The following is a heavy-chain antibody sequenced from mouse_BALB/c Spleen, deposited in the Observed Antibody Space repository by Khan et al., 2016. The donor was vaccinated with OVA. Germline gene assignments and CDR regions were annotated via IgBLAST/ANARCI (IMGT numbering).Heavy chain of an antibody. CDR2: ISYSGST. D-gene: IGHD1-1*01. CDR1: GYSITSNYA. J-gene: IGHJ4*01. Sequence: EVQLQESGPGLVKPSQSLSLTCTVTGYSITSNYAWNWIRQFPGNKLEWMGYISYSGSTSYNPSLKSRISITRDTSKNQFFLQLNSVTTEDTATYYCARKNDYGYAWDYWGQGTSVTVSS. V-gene: IGHV3-2*02. CDR3: ARKNDYGYAWDY.